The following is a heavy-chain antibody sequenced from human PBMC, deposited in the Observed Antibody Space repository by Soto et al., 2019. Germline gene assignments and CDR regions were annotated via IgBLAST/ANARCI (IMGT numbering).Heavy chain of an antibody. J-gene: IGHJ4*02. V-gene: IGHV3-7*01. CDR1: GFVFSGDW. CDR2: IKEDGSAK. CDR3: VKESYYFAY. Sequence: QPGGSLRLSCAASGFVFSGDWMDWVRQAPGKGLEWVANIKEDGSAKNYVDSVKGRFTISRDNAKNLLYLQMNSLRAEDTAVYYCVKESYYFAYWGLGTLVTVSS. D-gene: IGHD3-10*01.